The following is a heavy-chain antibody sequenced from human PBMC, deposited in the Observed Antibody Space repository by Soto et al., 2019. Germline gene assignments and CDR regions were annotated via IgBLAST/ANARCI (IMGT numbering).Heavy chain of an antibody. V-gene: IGHV3-30-3*01. CDR1: GFTFSSYA. J-gene: IGHJ3*01. CDR3: ARDQLYYNDISGRPLNAFDV. D-gene: IGHD3-22*01. Sequence: GGSLILSCAASGFTFSSYAMHWVRQAPGKGLEWVAVISYDGSNKYYADSVEGRFTISRDNAKNSLYLQMNSLRAEDTAVYYCARDQLYYNDISGRPLNAFDVWGQGTMVTVSS. CDR2: ISYDGSNK.